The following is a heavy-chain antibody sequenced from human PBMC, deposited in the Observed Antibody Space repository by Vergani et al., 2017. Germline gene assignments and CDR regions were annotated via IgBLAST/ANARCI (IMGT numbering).Heavy chain of an antibody. CDR1: GFSFSSYA. J-gene: IGHJ4*02. D-gene: IGHD6-13*01. V-gene: IGHV3-23*01. Sequence: EVQLLESGGGLVQPGGSLRLSCAASGFSFSSYAMSWVRQAPGKGLEWVSTISGSGGSTYYADSVKGRFTIARDNSKNTLYLQMNSLRAEDTAVYYCAKDGKPAAAALADYWGQGTLVTVSS. CDR2: ISGSGGST. CDR3: AKDGKPAAAALADY.